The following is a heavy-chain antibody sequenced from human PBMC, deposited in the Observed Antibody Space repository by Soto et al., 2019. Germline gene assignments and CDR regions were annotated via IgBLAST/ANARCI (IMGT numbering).Heavy chain of an antibody. D-gene: IGHD6-19*01. CDR3: AKRVSGWYFADY. J-gene: IGHJ4*02. Sequence: EVQLLESGGGLVQPGGSLRLSCAASGFTFSGYAMSWVRQAPGKGLEWVSSITGSSGNKHYADSVKGRFTISRDNSKNTLYLQMISLRAEDTAVYYCAKRVSGWYFADYWGQGTLVTVSS. V-gene: IGHV3-23*01. CDR2: ITGSSGNK. CDR1: GFTFSGYA.